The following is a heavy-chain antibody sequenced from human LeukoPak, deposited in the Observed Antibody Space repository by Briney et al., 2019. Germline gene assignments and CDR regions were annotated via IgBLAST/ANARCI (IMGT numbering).Heavy chain of an antibody. CDR3: ARESMDNWNYVPFDY. CDR1: GFTFSSYE. Sequence: PGGSLRLSCAASGFTFSSYEMNWVRQAPGKGLEWVSYISSSGSTIYYADSVKGRFTISRDNAKNSLYLQMNSLRAEDTAVYYCARESMDNWNYVPFDYWGQGTLVTVSS. V-gene: IGHV3-48*03. D-gene: IGHD1-7*01. J-gene: IGHJ4*02. CDR2: ISSSGSTI.